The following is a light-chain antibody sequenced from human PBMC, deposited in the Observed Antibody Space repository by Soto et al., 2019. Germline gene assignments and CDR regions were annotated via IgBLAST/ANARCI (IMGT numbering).Light chain of an antibody. CDR3: QQYNSYPWT. Sequence: DVQMTQSPSTLSASVGDRVTITCRASQSISKHLAWYQLRPGKAPRLLIYYASTLDRGVPSRFSGSGSGTEFTLTIISLQPDDFATYYCQQYNSYPWTFGQGTKVDIK. J-gene: IGKJ1*01. CDR2: YAS. CDR1: QSISKH. V-gene: IGKV1-5*01.